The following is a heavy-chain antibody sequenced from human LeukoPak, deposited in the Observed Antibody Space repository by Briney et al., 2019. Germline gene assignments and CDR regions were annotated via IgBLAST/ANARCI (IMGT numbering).Heavy chain of an antibody. CDR2: IYYSGST. CDR3: ARDRSGGSGRYYHYYMDV. D-gene: IGHD6-19*01. V-gene: IGHV4-59*01. CDR1: GGSISSYY. Sequence: SETLSLTCTVSGGSISSYYWSWIRQPPGKGLEWIGHIYYSGSTNYNPSLKSRVTISVDTSKNQFSLKLSSVTAADTAFYYCARDRSGGSGRYYHYYMDVWGKGTTVTVSS. J-gene: IGHJ6*03.